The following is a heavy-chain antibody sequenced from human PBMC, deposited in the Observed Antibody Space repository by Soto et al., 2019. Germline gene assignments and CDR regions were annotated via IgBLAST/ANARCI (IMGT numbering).Heavy chain of an antibody. D-gene: IGHD6-19*01. V-gene: IGHV1-58*01. Sequence: GASVEVSCKASGFTFTSSAVQWVRQARGQRLEWIGWIVVGSGNTNYAQKFQERVTITRDMSTGTAYMELSSLRSEDTAVYYCAAAVAGPRYYYYYGMDVWGQGTTVTVSS. CDR1: GFTFTSSA. J-gene: IGHJ6*02. CDR3: AAAVAGPRYYYYYGMDV. CDR2: IVVGSGNT.